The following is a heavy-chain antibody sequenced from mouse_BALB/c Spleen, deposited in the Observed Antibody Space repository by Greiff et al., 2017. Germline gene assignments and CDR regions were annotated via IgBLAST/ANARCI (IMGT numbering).Heavy chain of an antibody. J-gene: IGHJ3*01. CDR3: ARADYDVGGGFAY. CDR1: GYTFTSYW. Sequence: VQLQQPGAELVKPGASVKLSCKASGYTFTSYWMHWVKQRPGQGLEWIGEINPSNGRTNYNEKFKSKATLTVDKSSSTAYMQLSSLTSEDSAVYYCARADYDVGGGFAYWGQGTLVTVSA. V-gene: IGHV1S81*02. CDR2: INPSNGRT. D-gene: IGHD2-4*01.